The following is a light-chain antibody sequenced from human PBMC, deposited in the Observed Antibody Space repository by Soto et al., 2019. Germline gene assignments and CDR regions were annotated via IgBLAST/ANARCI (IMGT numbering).Light chain of an antibody. CDR3: SSYTSSFYV. J-gene: IGLJ1*01. V-gene: IGLV2-14*01. Sequence: QSALTQPASVSGSPGKSITISCTGTSSDVGGYNYVSWYQQHPGKAPKLMIYDVSNRPSGVSNRFSGSKSGNTASLTISGLQAEDEADYYCSSYTSSFYVFGTGTKVTVL. CDR2: DVS. CDR1: SSDVGGYNY.